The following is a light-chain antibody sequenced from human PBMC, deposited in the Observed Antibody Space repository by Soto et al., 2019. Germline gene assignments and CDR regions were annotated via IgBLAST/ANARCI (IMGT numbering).Light chain of an antibody. CDR3: QQRTDWVT. J-gene: IGKJ4*01. CDR1: QSVSSY. CDR2: EAS. V-gene: IGKV3-11*01. Sequence: EIVLTQSPATLSLSPGERATLSCRASQSVSSYLAWYQQKPGQAPRLLIYEASNRATGIPARFSGSGSGTDFTLTISSLEPEDFAVYYCQQRTDWVTFDGGTKVDI.